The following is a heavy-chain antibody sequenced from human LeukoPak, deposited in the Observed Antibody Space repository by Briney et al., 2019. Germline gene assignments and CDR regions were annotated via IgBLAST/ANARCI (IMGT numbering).Heavy chain of an antibody. CDR1: GGTFISYA. J-gene: IGHJ3*02. V-gene: IGHV1-69*01. CDR3: ARDLANYYDSSGYYYGAFDI. CDR2: IIPIFGTA. D-gene: IGHD3-22*01. Sequence: GSSVKVSCKASGGTFISYAISWVRQAPGQGLEWMGGIIPIFGTANYAQKSQGRVTITADEFTSTAYMELSSLRSEDTAVYYCARDLANYYDSSGYYYGAFDIWGQGTMVTVSS.